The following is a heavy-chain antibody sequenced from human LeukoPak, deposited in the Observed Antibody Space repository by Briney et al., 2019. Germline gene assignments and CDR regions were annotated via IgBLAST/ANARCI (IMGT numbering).Heavy chain of an antibody. CDR1: GASINTTGFY. Sequence: SETLSLTCTVSGASINTTGFYWGWVRQPPGKGLEWIGALYFGGTTYTNPSLKSRLTLSVDTSKNQFSLRLNSVTAADTAVYYCAKLDSWGLGTLVTVSS. J-gene: IGHJ4*02. CDR2: LYFGGTT. CDR3: AKLDS. V-gene: IGHV4-39*01.